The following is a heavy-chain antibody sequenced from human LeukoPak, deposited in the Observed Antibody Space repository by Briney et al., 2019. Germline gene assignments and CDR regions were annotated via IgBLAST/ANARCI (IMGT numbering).Heavy chain of an antibody. V-gene: IGHV1-18*01. D-gene: IGHD4-17*01. CDR1: GYTFTSYG. CDR3: AIKSGLGYGDKRYYYYYGMDV. CDR2: ISAYNGNT. J-gene: IGHJ6*02. Sequence: ASVKVSCKASGYTFTSYGISWVRQAPGQGLEWMGWISAYNGNTNYAQKLQGRVTMTTDTSTSTAYMELSSLRSEDTAVYYCAIKSGLGYGDKRYYYYYGMDVWGQGTTVTVSS.